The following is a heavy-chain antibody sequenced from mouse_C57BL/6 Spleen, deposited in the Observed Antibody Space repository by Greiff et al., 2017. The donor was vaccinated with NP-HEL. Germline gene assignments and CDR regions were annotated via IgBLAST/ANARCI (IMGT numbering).Heavy chain of an antibody. Sequence: QVQLQQSGPGLVQPSQSLSITCTVSGFSLTSYGVHWVRQSPGKGLEWLGVIWSGGSTDYNAAFISRLSISKDNSKSQVFFKMNSLQADDTAIYYCARKDYSNYGAAYWGQGTLVTVSA. D-gene: IGHD2-5*01. CDR1: GFSLTSYG. CDR3: ARKDYSNYGAAY. V-gene: IGHV2-2*01. CDR2: IWSGGST. J-gene: IGHJ3*01.